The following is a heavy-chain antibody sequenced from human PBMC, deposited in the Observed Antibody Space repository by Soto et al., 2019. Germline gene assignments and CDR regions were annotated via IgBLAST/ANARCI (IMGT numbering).Heavy chain of an antibody. CDR2: ISSDGSST. Sequence: EVQPVESGGGLVQPGGSLRLSCVASGLTFSKYWMHWVRQAPGKGLVWVSHISSDGSSTNYADSVKGRFTISRDNAKSTLYLQMNSLRVEDTAVYYCLYDLDYWGQGTLVTVSS. CDR1: GLTFSKYW. D-gene: IGHD3-22*01. CDR3: LYDLDY. J-gene: IGHJ4*02. V-gene: IGHV3-74*01.